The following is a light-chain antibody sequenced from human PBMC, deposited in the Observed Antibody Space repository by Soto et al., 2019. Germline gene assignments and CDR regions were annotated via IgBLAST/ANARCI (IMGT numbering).Light chain of an antibody. J-gene: IGKJ1*01. CDR2: LGS. CDR1: QSLLHSNGYNY. CDR3: MQALQTPT. V-gene: IGKV2-28*01. Sequence: DIVMTQSPLSLPVTPGEPSSISCSSSQSLLHSNGYNYLDWYLQKPGQSPQLLIYLGSNRASGVPDRFSGSGSGTDFTLKISRVEAEDVGVYYCMQALQTPTFGQGTKVDI.